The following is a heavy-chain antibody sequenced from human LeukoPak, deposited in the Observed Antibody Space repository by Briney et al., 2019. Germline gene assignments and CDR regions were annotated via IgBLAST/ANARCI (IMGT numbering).Heavy chain of an antibody. D-gene: IGHD3-3*01. CDR2: IKSETDGGTT. CDR1: GFTFSNAW. Sequence: GGSLRLSCAASGFTFSNAWMSWVRQAPGKGLEWVGRIKSETDGGTTDYAAPVKGRFTISRDDSKNTLYLQMNSLKTEDTAVYYCTTAFDFWSGYMWSRYAFDIWGQGTMVTVSS. J-gene: IGHJ3*02. V-gene: IGHV3-15*01. CDR3: TTAFDFWSGYMWSRYAFDI.